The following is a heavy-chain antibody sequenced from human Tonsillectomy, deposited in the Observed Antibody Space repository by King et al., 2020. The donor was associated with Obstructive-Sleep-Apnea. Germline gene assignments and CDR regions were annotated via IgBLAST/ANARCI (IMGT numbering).Heavy chain of an antibody. V-gene: IGHV4-59*08. J-gene: IGHJ5*02. CDR1: GGSISNYY. CDR3: ARQVAECGSPSCPPYNWFAP. D-gene: IGHD2-2*01. Sequence: LQLQESGPGLVKPSETLSLTCTVSGGSISNYYWSWVRQPPGKGLEWIGYIYYSGSANYNPSLKSRVTISVDTSNNRFSLKLSSVTAADTAVYYCARQVAECGSPSCPPYNWFAPWGQGTLVTVSS. CDR2: IYYSGSA.